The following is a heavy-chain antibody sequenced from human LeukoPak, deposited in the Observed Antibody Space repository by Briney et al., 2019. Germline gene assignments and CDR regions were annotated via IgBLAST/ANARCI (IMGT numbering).Heavy chain of an antibody. Sequence: SETLSLTCAVSGGSISSGGYSWSWTRQPPGKGLEWIGYIYHSGSTYYNPSLKSRVTISVDRSKNQFSLKLSSVTAADTAVYYCARGKYYYDSSGYSWYFDYWGQGTLVTVSS. CDR3: ARGKYYYDSSGYSWYFDY. CDR1: GGSISSGGYS. J-gene: IGHJ4*02. D-gene: IGHD3-22*01. CDR2: IYHSGST. V-gene: IGHV4-30-2*01.